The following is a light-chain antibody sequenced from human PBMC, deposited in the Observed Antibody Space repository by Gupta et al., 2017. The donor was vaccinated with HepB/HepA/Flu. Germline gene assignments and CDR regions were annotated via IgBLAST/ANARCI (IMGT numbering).Light chain of an antibody. V-gene: IGKV3-20*01. CDR2: HTA. Sequence: EVELTPSPGTLSLSTGDRATLSCRASQSVNYNFLAGYPPKPGQAPRFLCSHTARGATGVPYRFSGSGSGTDFTLIISSLQPEDFAVYYCQQHSSSPWTFGHGTKVE. CDR3: QQHSSSPWT. CDR1: QSVNYNF. J-gene: IGKJ1*01.